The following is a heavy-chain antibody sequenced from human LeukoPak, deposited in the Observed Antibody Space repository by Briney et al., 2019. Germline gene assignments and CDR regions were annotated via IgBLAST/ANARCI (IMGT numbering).Heavy chain of an antibody. CDR3: ARHRSPLESFHH. D-gene: IGHD2-15*01. CDR2: IYYSGST. J-gene: IGHJ1*01. CDR1: GGTISSYY. Sequence: PSETLSLTCTVSGGTISSYYWSWIRKPPGKGLEWIGYIYYSGSTNYNPSLKSRVTISVDTSKNQFSLRVVSVTAADTAVYYCARHRSPLESFHHWGQGTLVTVSS. V-gene: IGHV4-59*08.